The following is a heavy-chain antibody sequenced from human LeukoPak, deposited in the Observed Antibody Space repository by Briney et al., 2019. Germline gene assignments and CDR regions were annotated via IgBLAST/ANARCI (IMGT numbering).Heavy chain of an antibody. D-gene: IGHD2-15*01. CDR1: GYTFTGYY. CDR2: INPNSGGT. CDR3: ARGCSGGSCYSGLGAFDI. Sequence: ASVKVSCKASGYTFTGYYMHWVRQAPGQGLEWMGWINPNSGGTNYAQKFQGRVTMTRDTSISTAYMELSRLRSDDTAVYYCARGCSGGSCYSGLGAFDIWGQGTMVTVSS. V-gene: IGHV1-2*02. J-gene: IGHJ3*02.